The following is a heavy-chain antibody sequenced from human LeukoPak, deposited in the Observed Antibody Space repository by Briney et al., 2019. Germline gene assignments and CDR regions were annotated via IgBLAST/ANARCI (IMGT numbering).Heavy chain of an antibody. J-gene: IGHJ5*02. CDR1: GDSVSSDSTT. V-gene: IGHV6-1*01. CDR3: ARRGWDTRWFDP. Sequence: SQTLSLTCAISGDSVSSDSTTWHWIRQSPSRGVELLGRTYYRPKWYNDYAVSVKSRITVNPDTSKNQFSLQLNSVTPEDTAVYYCARRGWDTRWFDPWGQGTLVTVSS. D-gene: IGHD1-26*01. CDR2: TYYRPKWYN.